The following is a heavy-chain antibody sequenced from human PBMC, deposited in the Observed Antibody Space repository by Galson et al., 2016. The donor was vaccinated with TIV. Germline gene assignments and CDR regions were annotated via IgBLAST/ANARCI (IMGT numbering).Heavy chain of an antibody. CDR3: ARVRVVDATYYYYYYGMDV. V-gene: IGHV3-66*02. J-gene: IGHJ6*02. CDR2: ISDGGNT. D-gene: IGHD3-10*01. Sequence: SLRLSCAASGLSVSINYMTWVRQAPGKGLEWVSLISDGGNTYYPDSVKGRFTISRDNSKNTLYLQMNSLRVEDTAVYYCARVRVVDATYYYYYYGMDVWGQGTAVTVSS. CDR1: GLSVSINY.